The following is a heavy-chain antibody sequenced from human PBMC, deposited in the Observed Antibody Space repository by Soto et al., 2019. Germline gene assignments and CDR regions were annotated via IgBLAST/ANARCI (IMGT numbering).Heavy chain of an antibody. CDR3: ARDRNWVDP. CDR1: GYTFTSYD. CDR2: MSTSNGNT. J-gene: IGHJ5*02. Sequence: QVQLVQSGAEVKKPGASVKVSCKASGYTFTSYDISWVRQAPGQGLEWMGWMSTSNGNTNYAQKLQGRDTMTTDTSTSTANMELRSLRPDDSAAYFCARDRNWVDPWGQGTLVTVS. V-gene: IGHV1-18*01.